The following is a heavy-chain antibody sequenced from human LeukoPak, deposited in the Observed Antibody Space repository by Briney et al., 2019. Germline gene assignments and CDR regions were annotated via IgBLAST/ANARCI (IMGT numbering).Heavy chain of an antibody. D-gene: IGHD6-19*01. V-gene: IGHV1-8*01. CDR1: GYTFTSYD. Sequence: ALVKVSCKASGYTFTSYDINWVRQATGQGLEWMGWMNPNSGNTGYAQKFQGRVTMTRNTSISTAYMALSSLRPEDTAVYYCARASRGWYTGNWFDHWGQGTLVTVSS. CDR3: ARASRGWYTGNWFDH. CDR2: MNPNSGNT. J-gene: IGHJ5*02.